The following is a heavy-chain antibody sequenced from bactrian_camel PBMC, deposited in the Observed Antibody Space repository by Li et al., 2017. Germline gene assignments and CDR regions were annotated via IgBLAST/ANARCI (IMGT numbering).Heavy chain of an antibody. V-gene: IGHV3S9*01. D-gene: IGHD1*01. Sequence: QLVESGGGSVQVGGSLRLSCRISDNAGSRHCMGWFRQVPDKAREGVAGIESDGSTSCADSVKGRFTISRDNAKNTVYLQMNSLKSEDTALYYCARVDVDAMAYWGQGTQVTVS. CDR1: DNAGSRHC. CDR2: IESDGST. J-gene: IGHJ7*01.